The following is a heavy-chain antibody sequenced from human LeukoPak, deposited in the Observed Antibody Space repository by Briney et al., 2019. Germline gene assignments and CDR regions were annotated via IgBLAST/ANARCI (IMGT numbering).Heavy chain of an antibody. CDR2: ISYGGSNK. CDR3: ARGDPIYDFWSGGDY. Sequence: PGRSLRLSCAASGFTFSSYAMHWVRQAPGKGLEWVAVISYGGSNKYYADSVKGRFTISRDNARNLLSLQMDSLRAEDTAVYYRARGDPIYDFWSGGDYWGQGSLVTVSS. CDR1: GFTFSSYA. D-gene: IGHD3-3*01. V-gene: IGHV3-30*04. J-gene: IGHJ4*02.